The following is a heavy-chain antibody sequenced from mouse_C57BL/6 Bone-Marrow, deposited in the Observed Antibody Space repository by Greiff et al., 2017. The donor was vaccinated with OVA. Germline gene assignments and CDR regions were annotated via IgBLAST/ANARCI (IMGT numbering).Heavy chain of an antibody. D-gene: IGHD1-1*01. CDR2: LYPGSGNT. J-gene: IGHJ1*03. V-gene: IGHV1-76*01. CDR1: GYTFTDYY. CDR3: ARSAQYYGSSYRYFDV. Sequence: VKLVESGAELVRPGASVKLSCKASGYTFTDYYINWVKQRPGQGLEWIARLYPGSGNTYYNEKFKGKATLTAEKSSSTAYMQLSSLTSEDSAVSFCARSAQYYGSSYRYFDVWGTGTTVTVSS.